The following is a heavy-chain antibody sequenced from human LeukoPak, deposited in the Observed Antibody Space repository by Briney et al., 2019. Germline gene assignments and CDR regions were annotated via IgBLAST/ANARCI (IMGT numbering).Heavy chain of an antibody. V-gene: IGHV4-39*07. CDR1: GDSISSSNYY. CDR3: ARGDYVGYWFDP. J-gene: IGHJ5*02. CDR2: IYYSGST. D-gene: IGHD4-17*01. Sequence: SETLSLTCTVSGDSISSSNYYWGWIRQPPGKGLEWIGNIYYSGSTYYNPSLKSRLTILQDTSKNQFSLKLSSVTAADTAVYYCARGDYVGYWFDPWGQGTLVTVSS.